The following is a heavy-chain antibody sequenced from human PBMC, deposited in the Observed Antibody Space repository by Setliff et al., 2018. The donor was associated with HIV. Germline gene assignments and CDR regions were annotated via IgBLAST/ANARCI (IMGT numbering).Heavy chain of an antibody. V-gene: IGHV4-31*03. Sequence: SETLSLTCTVSGDSITSGGYFWTWIRQHPGKGLEWIGHIYYSGSTYYNPSLRSRVTMSVDTSKNQFSLKLSSVTAADTAVYYCARPLTGYSITHYYYMDVWGKGTTVTVSS. CDR3: ARPLTGYSITHYYYMDV. CDR1: GDSITSGGYF. D-gene: IGHD3-9*01. CDR2: IYYSGST. J-gene: IGHJ6*03.